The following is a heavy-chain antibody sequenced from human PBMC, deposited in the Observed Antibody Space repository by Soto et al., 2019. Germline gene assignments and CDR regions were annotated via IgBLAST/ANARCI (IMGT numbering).Heavy chain of an antibody. V-gene: IGHV4-59*01. CDR3: ARVDIHDYGDYLPLYYYYYMDV. Sequence: SETLSLTCTVSGGSISSYYWSWIRQPPGKGLEWIGYIYYSGSTNYNPSLKSRVTISVDTSKNQFSLKLSSVTAADTAVYYCARVDIHDYGDYLPLYYYYYMDVWGKGTTVTVSS. CDR2: IYYSGST. D-gene: IGHD4-17*01. J-gene: IGHJ6*03. CDR1: GGSISSYY.